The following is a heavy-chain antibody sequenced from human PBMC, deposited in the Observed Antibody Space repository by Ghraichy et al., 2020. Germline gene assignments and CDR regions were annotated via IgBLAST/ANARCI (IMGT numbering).Heavy chain of an antibody. CDR3: ARDVRYRGPHFGDRTDYQFYYMDV. J-gene: IGHJ6*03. V-gene: IGHV1-69*13. CDR2: FITRFGAA. D-gene: IGHD4-17*01. Sequence: ASVKVSCKATGDVFNSLDIAWVRQAPGQGPEWVGGFITRFGAAMYAPKFKGRVSITADESASTFYMELSTLRPEDTAVYYCARDVRYRGPHFGDRTDYQFYYMDVWGKGTTVTVSS. CDR1: GDVFNSLD.